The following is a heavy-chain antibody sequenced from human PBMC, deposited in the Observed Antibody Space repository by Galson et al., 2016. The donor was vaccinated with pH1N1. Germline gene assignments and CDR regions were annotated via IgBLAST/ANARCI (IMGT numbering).Heavy chain of an antibody. D-gene: IGHD6-13*01. CDR2: IKVDGSVK. CDR3: ARAIAAAGSL. V-gene: IGHV3-7*04. Sequence: SLRLSCAASGFTLTSYWMSWVRQAPGKGLEWVANIKVDGSVKYYVDSVKGRFTISRDNAKKSVYLKMNSLSAEDTAVYYCARAIAAAGSLWGQGTLVTVSS. CDR1: GFTLTSYW. J-gene: IGHJ4*02.